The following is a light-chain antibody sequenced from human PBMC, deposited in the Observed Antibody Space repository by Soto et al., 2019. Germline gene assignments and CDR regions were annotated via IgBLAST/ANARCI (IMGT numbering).Light chain of an antibody. CDR2: DVS. V-gene: IGLV2-14*03. CDR3: SSYTSSSTVV. CDR1: SNDVGGYNY. J-gene: IGLJ3*02. Sequence: QSALTQPASVSGSPGQSITISCTGTSNDVGGYNYVSWYQQHPGKAPKLMIYDVSYRPSGVSNRFSGSKSGNTASLTISGLQADDEADYYCSSYTSSSTVVFGGGTKLTVL.